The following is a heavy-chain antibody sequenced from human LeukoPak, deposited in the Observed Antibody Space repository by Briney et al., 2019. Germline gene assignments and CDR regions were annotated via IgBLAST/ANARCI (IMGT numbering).Heavy chain of an antibody. CDR2: ISGSGGST. V-gene: IGHV3-23*01. CDR1: VFTFSTYA. Sequence: GGALRLSCVASVFTFSTYAMSWVRQAPWKGLEWVSTISGSGGSTYYADSVKGRFTISRDNSKNTLYLQMNSLRADDTAVYYCAKSPLSTRILLDYWGQGTLVTVSS. CDR3: AKSPLSTRILLDY. D-gene: IGHD2-2*01. J-gene: IGHJ4*02.